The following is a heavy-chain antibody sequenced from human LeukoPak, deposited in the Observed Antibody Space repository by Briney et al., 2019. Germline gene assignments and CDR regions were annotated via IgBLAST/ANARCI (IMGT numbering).Heavy chain of an antibody. CDR2: ISGSGGST. CDR1: GFTFSSYA. J-gene: IGHJ4*02. CDR3: AKGHSGYDYFDY. Sequence: HAGGSLRLSCAASGFTFSSYAMSWVRQAPGKGLEWVSAISGSGGSTYYADSVKGRFTISRDNSKNTLYLQMNSLRAEDTAVYYCAKGHSGYDYFDYWGQGTLVTVSS. V-gene: IGHV3-23*01. D-gene: IGHD5-12*01.